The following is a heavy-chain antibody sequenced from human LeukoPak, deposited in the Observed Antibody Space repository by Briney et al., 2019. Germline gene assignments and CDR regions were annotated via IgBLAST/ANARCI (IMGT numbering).Heavy chain of an antibody. CDR2: ISYDGGNK. CDR1: GFTFSSYA. D-gene: IGHD3-10*01. Sequence: SGRSLRLSCAASGFTFSSYAMHWVRQAPGKGLEWVAVISYDGGNKYYADSVKGRFTISRDNSKNTLYLQMNSLRAEDTAVYYCARDRLWFGESSWAFDIWGQGTMVTVSS. CDR3: ARDRLWFGESSWAFDI. V-gene: IGHV3-30-3*01. J-gene: IGHJ3*02.